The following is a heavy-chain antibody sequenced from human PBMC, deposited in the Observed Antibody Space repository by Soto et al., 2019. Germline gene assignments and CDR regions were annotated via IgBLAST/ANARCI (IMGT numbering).Heavy chain of an antibody. D-gene: IGHD6-6*01. CDR2: TCYRSKWYN. CDR1: GDSVSSNSAA. CDR3: ARGPLEYSSSSGGLFDY. V-gene: IGHV6-1*01. J-gene: IGHJ4*02. Sequence: PSQTLSLTCAISGDSVSSNSAAWNWIRQSPSRGLEWLGRTCYRSKWYNDYAVSVKSRITINPDTSKNQFSLQLNSVTPEDTAVYYCARGPLEYSSSSGGLFDYWGQGTLVTVSS.